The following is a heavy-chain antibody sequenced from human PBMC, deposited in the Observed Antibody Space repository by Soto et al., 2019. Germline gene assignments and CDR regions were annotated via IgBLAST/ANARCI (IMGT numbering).Heavy chain of an antibody. J-gene: IGHJ4*02. CDR2: ISAYNGNT. CDR1: GYTFTSYG. Sequence: GASVKVSCKASGYTFTSYGISWVRQAPGQGLEWMGWISAYNGNTNYAQKLQGRVTMTTDTSTSTAYMELRSLRSDDTAVYYCARENYDFWSGCYRDYWGQGTLVTVSS. V-gene: IGHV1-18*01. CDR3: ARENYDFWSGCYRDY. D-gene: IGHD3-3*01.